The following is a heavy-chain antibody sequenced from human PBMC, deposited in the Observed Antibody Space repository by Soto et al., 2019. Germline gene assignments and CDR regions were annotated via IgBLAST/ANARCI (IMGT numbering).Heavy chain of an antibody. CDR1: GFTFSTYP. J-gene: IGHJ6*02. Sequence: QVQLVESGGGVVQPGRSLRLSCAASGFTFSTYPMHWVRQAPGKGLEWVAVISYDGSKKYYADSVRGRFTISRDNSENTLYLQMNSLTTEDTAVYYCARDRQVPPNPDGMDVWGQGTTVTVSS. V-gene: IGHV3-30-3*01. CDR3: ARDRQVPPNPDGMDV. CDR2: ISYDGSKK.